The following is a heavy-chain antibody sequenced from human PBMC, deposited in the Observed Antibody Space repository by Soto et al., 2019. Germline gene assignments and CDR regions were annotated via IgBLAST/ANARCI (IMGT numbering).Heavy chain of an antibody. D-gene: IGHD1-1*01. CDR2: IWYDGSEK. Sequence: QVQLVESGGGVVQPGRSLRLSCEASGFTFRSHGMHWVRQAPGKGLEWLAVIWYDGSEKYYADSVKGRFTISRDNSKNTLYLQMNSLTVEDTAVYYCARWSDNNVVDPWGQGTVVTVS. V-gene: IGHV3-33*01. CDR1: GFTFRSHG. J-gene: IGHJ5*02. CDR3: ARWSDNNVVDP.